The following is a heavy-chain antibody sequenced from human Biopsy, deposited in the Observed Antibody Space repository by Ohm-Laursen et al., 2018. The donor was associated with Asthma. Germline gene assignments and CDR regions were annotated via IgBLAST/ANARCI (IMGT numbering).Heavy chain of an antibody. D-gene: IGHD2-15*01. CDR3: AGFCSGGNCPDH. Sequence: TLSLTCTVSGVSIRSYYWTWVRQPQGKGLEWIGNIHYSGNTYSNPSLKSRVTISVDTSKKQISLRLSSVIAADTAVYYCAGFCSGGNCPDHWGQGTLVTVSS. CDR2: IHYSGNT. CDR1: GVSIRSYY. V-gene: IGHV4-59*01. J-gene: IGHJ4*02.